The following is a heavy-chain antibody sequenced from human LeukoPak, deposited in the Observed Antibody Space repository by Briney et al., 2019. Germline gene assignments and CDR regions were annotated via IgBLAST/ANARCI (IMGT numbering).Heavy chain of an antibody. CDR2: IRYDGSNK. CDR3: ARVAARVSLDY. V-gene: IGHV3-30*02. D-gene: IGHD2-15*01. CDR1: GFIFSSYG. Sequence: GGSLRLSCAAFGFIFSSYGMHWDLQAPGNGLEWLAFIRYDGSNKYYADSVKGRFTIPRDNSRNTLYLQMGSLRAEDMAVYYCARVAARVSLDYWGQGTLVTVSS. J-gene: IGHJ4*02.